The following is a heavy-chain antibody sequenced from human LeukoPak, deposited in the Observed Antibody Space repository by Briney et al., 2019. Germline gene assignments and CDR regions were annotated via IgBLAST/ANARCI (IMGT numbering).Heavy chain of an antibody. D-gene: IGHD7-27*01. CDR3: ARDTPGLGIYAFDI. J-gene: IGHJ3*02. Sequence: PSETLSLTCAVSGVPISSGGYSWSWIRQPPGKGLEWIGYIYHSGSTYYNPSLKSRVTISVDRSKNQFSLKLSSVTAADTAVYYCARDTPGLGIYAFDIWGQGTMVTVSS. CDR2: IYHSGST. V-gene: IGHV4-30-2*01. CDR1: GVPISSGGYS.